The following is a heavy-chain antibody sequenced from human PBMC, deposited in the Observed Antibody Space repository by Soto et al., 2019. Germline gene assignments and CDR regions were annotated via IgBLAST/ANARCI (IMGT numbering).Heavy chain of an antibody. V-gene: IGHV3-21*01. Sequence: EVQLVESGGGLVKPGGSLRLSCAASGFTFSSYSMNWVRQAPGKGLEWVSSISSSSSYIYYADSVKGRFTISRDNAKNSLYLQMNSLRAEDTAVYYYARELGSGWDHYYYGMDVWGQGTTVTVSS. CDR1: GFTFSSYS. CDR2: ISSSSSYI. J-gene: IGHJ6*02. D-gene: IGHD6-19*01. CDR3: ARELGSGWDHYYYGMDV.